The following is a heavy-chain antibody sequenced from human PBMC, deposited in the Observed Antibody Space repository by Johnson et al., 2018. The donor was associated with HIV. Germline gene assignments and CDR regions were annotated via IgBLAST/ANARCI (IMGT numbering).Heavy chain of an antibody. D-gene: IGHD5-18*01. CDR2: ISWNSGSI. CDR1: GFTFDDYA. Sequence: VQLVESGGGLVQPGRSLRLSCAAFGFTFDDYAMHWVRQAPGKGLEWVSGISWNSGSIGYADSVKGRFTISRDNAKNSLYLQMNSLRAEDTALYYCAREVGIQLWSSDAFDIWGQGTMVTVSS. J-gene: IGHJ3*02. CDR3: AREVGIQLWSSDAFDI. V-gene: IGHV3-9*01.